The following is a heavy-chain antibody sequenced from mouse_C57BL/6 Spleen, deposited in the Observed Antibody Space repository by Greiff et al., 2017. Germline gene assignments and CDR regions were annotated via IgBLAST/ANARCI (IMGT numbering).Heavy chain of an antibody. D-gene: IGHD1-1*01. CDR2: IDPSDSYT. V-gene: IGHV1-69*01. CDR3: ARSENYDD. J-gene: IGHJ2*01. CDR1: GYTFTSYW. Sequence: QVQLQQPGAELVMPGASVKLSCKASGYTFTSYWMHWVKQRPGQGLEWIGEIDPSDSYTNYNQKFKGKSTLTVDKSSSTAYMQLSSLTSEDSAVYYCARSENYDDWGQGTTLTVSS.